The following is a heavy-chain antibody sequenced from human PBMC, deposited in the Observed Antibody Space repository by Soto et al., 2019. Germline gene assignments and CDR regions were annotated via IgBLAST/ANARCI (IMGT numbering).Heavy chain of an antibody. CDR2: INPSGGRT. J-gene: IGHJ4*02. Sequence: QVLLVQSGAEVTRPGASVKVSCKASGYTFTSYYMHWVRQAPGQGLEWMAMINPSGGRTKYAQICQGRVTLSRDTYTGTVDMELSSLTSEDTAIYYCARGPSCGGDCYLFDYWGQGTQVTVSS. V-gene: IGHV1-46*01. CDR1: GYTFTSYY. D-gene: IGHD2-21*02. CDR3: ARGPSCGGDCYLFDY.